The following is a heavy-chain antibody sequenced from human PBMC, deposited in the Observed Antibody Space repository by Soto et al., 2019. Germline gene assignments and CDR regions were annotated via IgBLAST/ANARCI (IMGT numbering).Heavy chain of an antibody. CDR3: ARERPLYYYGSGSYPRYYYMDV. CDR2: INHSGST. CDR1: GGSFSGYY. D-gene: IGHD3-10*01. Sequence: QVQLQQWGAGLLKPSETLSLTCAVYGGSFSGYYWSWIRQPPGKGLEWIGEINHSGSTNYNPSLKSRVTISVDTSKNQFSLKLSSVTAADTAVYYCARERPLYYYGSGSYPRYYYMDVWGKGTTVTVSS. V-gene: IGHV4-34*01. J-gene: IGHJ6*03.